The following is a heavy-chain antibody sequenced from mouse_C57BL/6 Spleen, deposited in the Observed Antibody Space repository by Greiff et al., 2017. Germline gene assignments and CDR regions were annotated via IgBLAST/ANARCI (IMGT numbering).Heavy chain of an antibody. CDR2: IRNKANGYTT. D-gene: IGHD1-1*01. Sequence: DVKLVESGGGLVQPGGSLSLSCAASGFTFTDYYMSWVRQPPGKALEWLGFIRNKANGYTTEYSASVKGRFTISRDNSQSILYLQMNALRAEDSATYYCARSYYYGSTWFAYWGQGTLVTVSA. CDR1: GFTFTDYY. V-gene: IGHV7-3*01. CDR3: ARSYYYGSTWFAY. J-gene: IGHJ3*01.